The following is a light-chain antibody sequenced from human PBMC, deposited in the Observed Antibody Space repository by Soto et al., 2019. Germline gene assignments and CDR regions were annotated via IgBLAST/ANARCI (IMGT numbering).Light chain of an antibody. J-gene: IGKJ1*01. CDR2: EAS. V-gene: IGKV3-20*01. CDR3: QQYGSSPRT. CDR1: QTVRSNY. Sequence: ENVLTQSPGTLSLSPGERATLSCRASQTVRSNYLAWYQQKPGQAPRLLIYEASRRATGIPDRFSDSGSGTDFTLTINRLEPEDFAVYFCQQYGSSPRTFGQGSKVEIK.